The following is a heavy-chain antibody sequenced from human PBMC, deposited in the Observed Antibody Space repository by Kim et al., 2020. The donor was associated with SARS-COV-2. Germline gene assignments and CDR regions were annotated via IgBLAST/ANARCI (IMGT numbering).Heavy chain of an antibody. Sequence: GEALKISCKGSGYSFNSYWIGWVRQMPGKGLEWMGIIYPGDYDTRYSPSFQGQVTISADKSISTAYLQWSSLKASDTAMYYCARLTHMNYYDSSGYGWFDPWGQGTLVTISS. CDR2: IYPGDYDT. J-gene: IGHJ5*02. CDR1: GYSFNSYW. CDR3: ARLTHMNYYDSSGYGWFDP. V-gene: IGHV5-51*01. D-gene: IGHD3-22*01.